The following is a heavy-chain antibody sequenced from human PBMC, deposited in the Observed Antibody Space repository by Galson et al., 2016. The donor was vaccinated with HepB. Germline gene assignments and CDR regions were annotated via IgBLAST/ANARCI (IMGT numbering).Heavy chain of an antibody. V-gene: IGHV3-7*01. CDR1: GFTFSRSC. CDR2: IQQDGSER. Sequence: SLRLSCAASGFTFSRSCMHWVRQAPGKGLEWVANIQQDGSERYYVDSVKGRFTIVRDNAKNSLFLEMTGLRDKDTAVYYCARKETGPYHYYGMDVWGQGTTVIVSS. CDR3: ARKETGPYHYYGMDV. D-gene: IGHD1-1*01. J-gene: IGHJ6*02.